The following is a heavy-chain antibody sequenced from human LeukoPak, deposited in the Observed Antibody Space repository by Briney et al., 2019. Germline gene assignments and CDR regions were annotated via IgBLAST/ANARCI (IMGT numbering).Heavy chain of an antibody. J-gene: IGHJ6*03. V-gene: IGHV4-59*01. CDR3: ARVKRGYSYRYWIRSDSYYMDV. CDR2: IHYSGNT. CDR1: GGSISNYK. D-gene: IGHD5-18*01. Sequence: SETLSLTCTVSGGSISNYKWTWVRQPPGKGLEWMGNIHYSGNTNYNPSLKSRLTISVATPKNQFSLNLNSVTAADTAVYYCARVKRGYSYRYWIRSDSYYMDVWGKGTTVTVSS.